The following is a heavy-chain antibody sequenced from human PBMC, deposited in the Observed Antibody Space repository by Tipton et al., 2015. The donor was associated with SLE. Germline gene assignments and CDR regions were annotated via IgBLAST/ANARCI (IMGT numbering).Heavy chain of an antibody. J-gene: IGHJ6*03. Sequence: SLRLSCAASGFTFSSYSMNWVRQAPGKGLEWVSYSSSSSSTIYYADSVKGRFTISRDNAKNSLYLQMNSLRAEDTAVYYCARDSVTMVRGVLYMDVRGKGTTVTVSS. CDR1: GFTFSSYS. CDR2: SSSSSSTI. D-gene: IGHD3-10*01. CDR3: ARDSVTMVRGVLYMDV. V-gene: IGHV3-48*01.